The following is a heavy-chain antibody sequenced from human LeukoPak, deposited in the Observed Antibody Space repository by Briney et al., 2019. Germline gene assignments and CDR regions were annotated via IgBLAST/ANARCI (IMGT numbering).Heavy chain of an antibody. V-gene: IGHV4-34*01. CDR2: INHSGST. CDR3: ATHETGSPDY. Sequence: SETLSLTCAVYGGSFSGYYWSWIRQPPGKGLEWIGEINHSGSTNYNPSLKSRVTISVDTSKNQFSLKLSSVTAADTAVYYCATHETGSPDYWGQGTLVTDSS. D-gene: IGHD3-9*01. CDR1: GGSFSGYY. J-gene: IGHJ4*02.